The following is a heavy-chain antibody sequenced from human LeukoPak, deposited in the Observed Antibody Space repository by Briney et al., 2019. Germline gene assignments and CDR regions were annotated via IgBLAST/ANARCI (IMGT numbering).Heavy chain of an antibody. Sequence: SVKVSCKASGYTFTSYDINWVRQATGQGLEWMGWMNPNSGNPGYAQKFQGRVTMTRNTSISTAYMELSSLRSEDTAVYYCARESRYGGNSGNYYYGMDVWGQGTTVTVSS. D-gene: IGHD4-23*01. CDR3: ARESRYGGNSGNYYYGMDV. J-gene: IGHJ6*02. CDR2: MNPNSGNP. V-gene: IGHV1-8*01. CDR1: GYTFTSYD.